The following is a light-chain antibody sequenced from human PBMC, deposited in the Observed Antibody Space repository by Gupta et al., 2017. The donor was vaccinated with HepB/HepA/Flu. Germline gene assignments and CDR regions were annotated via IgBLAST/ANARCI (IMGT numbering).Light chain of an antibody. CDR2: DVS. CDR1: SSDVGGYNA. CDR3: SSFARGYNLVL. V-gene: IGLV2-14*01. J-gene: IGLJ3*02. Sequence: QSALTQPASVSGSPGQSITISCTGSSSDVGGYNAVSWYQQYPGKAPKLLIYDVSNRPSGVFYRFSGSKSGATASLTISGLQPEDEAVYYCSSFARGYNLVLFGGGTKLTVL.